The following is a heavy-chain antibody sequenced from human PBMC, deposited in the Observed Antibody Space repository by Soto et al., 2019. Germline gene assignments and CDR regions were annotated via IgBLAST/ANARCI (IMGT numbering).Heavy chain of an antibody. Sequence: GGSLRLSCAASGFTFDDYAMHWVRQAPGKGLEWVSGISWNSGSIGYVDSVKGRFTISRDSAKNSLYLQMNSLRAEDTALYYCAKATGYSSGWPLDPWGQGTLVTVSS. D-gene: IGHD6-19*01. V-gene: IGHV3-9*01. J-gene: IGHJ5*02. CDR2: ISWNSGSI. CDR1: GFTFDDYA. CDR3: AKATGYSSGWPLDP.